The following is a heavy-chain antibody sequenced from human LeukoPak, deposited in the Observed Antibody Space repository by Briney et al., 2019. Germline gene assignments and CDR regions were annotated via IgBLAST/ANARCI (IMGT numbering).Heavy chain of an antibody. J-gene: IGHJ6*02. V-gene: IGHV1-69*04. D-gene: IGHD1-14*01. CDR2: IIPILGIA. Sequence: SVKVSFKASGGTFSSYAISWVRQAPGQGLEWMGRIIPILGIANYAQKFQGRVTITADKSTSTAYMELSSLRSEDTAVYYCARWAYKGYYGMDVWGQGTTVTVSS. CDR3: ARWAYKGYYGMDV. CDR1: GGTFSSYA.